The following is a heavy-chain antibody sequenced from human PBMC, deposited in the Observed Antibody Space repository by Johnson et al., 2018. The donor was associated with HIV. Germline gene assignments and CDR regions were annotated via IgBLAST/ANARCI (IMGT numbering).Heavy chain of an antibody. CDR3: VRAHLIYPKNAYDM. Sequence: VQLVESGGGLVQPGGSLRLSCAASGFTFSSFWMTWVRQAPGKGLEWVANINVDGSQTFYLDSVQGRFTIPRDNVNNSVFLLLNNLRVEDTAVYFCVRAHLIYPKNAYDMWGPGTMVTVSS. D-gene: IGHD3-16*02. CDR1: GFTFSSFW. CDR2: INVDGSQT. V-gene: IGHV3-7*01. J-gene: IGHJ3*02.